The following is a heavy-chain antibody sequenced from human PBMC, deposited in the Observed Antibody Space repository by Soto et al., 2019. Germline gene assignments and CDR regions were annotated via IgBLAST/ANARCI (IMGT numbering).Heavy chain of an antibody. CDR2: IYYSGST. J-gene: IGHJ3*02. D-gene: IGHD1-1*01. CDR1: GGSISSSNHY. Sequence: QLQLQESGPGLVKPSETLSLTCTVPGGSISSSNHYWDWIRQPPGKGPEWIGRIYYSGSTYYNPSLKSRVTISVDTSKNQFSLKLSSVTAADTAVYYCARRELEPTNNDAFHIWGQGTMVTVSS. V-gene: IGHV4-39*01. CDR3: ARRELEPTNNDAFHI.